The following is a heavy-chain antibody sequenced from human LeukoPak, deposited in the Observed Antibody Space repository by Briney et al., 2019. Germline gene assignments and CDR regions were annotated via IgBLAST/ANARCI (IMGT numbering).Heavy chain of an antibody. Sequence: ASVKVSCKASGYTFTGYYMHWVRQAPGQGLEWMGWIDPNSGDSSSAPRFQGRVTMTRDTSISTAYMELSSLRFDDSALYSCARRNGYEAFDIRGQGTMVIVSS. J-gene: IGHJ3*02. CDR1: GYTFTGYY. D-gene: IGHD5-12*01. CDR2: IDPNSGDS. CDR3: ARRNGYEAFDI. V-gene: IGHV1-2*02.